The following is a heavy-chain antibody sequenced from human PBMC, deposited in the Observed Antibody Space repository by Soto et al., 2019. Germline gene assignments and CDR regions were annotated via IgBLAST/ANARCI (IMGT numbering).Heavy chain of an antibody. Sequence: PGESLKISCTGSGYSFTGYWIGWARQMPGKGLEWMGIIYPGDSDTRYSPSFEGQVTITADKTTTTAYLQWSSLKASDTAMYYCTRSLPTPDFWGQGTLVTVSS. V-gene: IGHV5-51*01. CDR2: IYPGDSDT. CDR1: GYSFTGYW. J-gene: IGHJ4*02. CDR3: TRSLPTPDF.